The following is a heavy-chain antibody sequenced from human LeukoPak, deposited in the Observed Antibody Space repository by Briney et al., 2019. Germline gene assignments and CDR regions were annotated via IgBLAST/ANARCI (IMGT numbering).Heavy chain of an antibody. CDR1: GFTFSSYS. CDR3: ARDHGSGSNYNVDYMDV. V-gene: IGHV3-48*01. D-gene: IGHD3-10*01. J-gene: IGHJ6*03. CDR2: ISSSSSTI. Sequence: GGSLRLSCAASGFTFSSYSMNWVRQAPGKGLEWVSYISSSSSTIYYADSVKGRFTISRDNAKNSLYLQMNSLRAEDTAVYYCARDHGSGSNYNVDYMDVWGKGTTVTVSS.